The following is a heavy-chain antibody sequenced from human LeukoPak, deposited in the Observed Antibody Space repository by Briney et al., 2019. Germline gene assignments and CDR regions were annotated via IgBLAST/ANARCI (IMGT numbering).Heavy chain of an antibody. V-gene: IGHV3-13*04. CDR2: IGTAGDT. D-gene: IGHD6-13*01. CDR3: ARGSSWTDVRSFDY. Sequence: PGGSLRLSCAASGFTFSRYDMHWVRQATGKGLECVSAIGTAGDTYYPGSVKGRFAISRENAKNSLYLQMNSLRAGDTAVYYCARGSSWTDVRSFDYWGQGTLVTVSS. J-gene: IGHJ4*02. CDR1: GFTFSRYD.